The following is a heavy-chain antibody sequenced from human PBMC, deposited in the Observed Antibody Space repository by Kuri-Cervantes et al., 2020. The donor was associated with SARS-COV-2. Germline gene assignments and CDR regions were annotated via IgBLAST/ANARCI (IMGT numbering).Heavy chain of an antibody. V-gene: IGHV3-15*01. CDR3: TTERRYSSSWYFDY. D-gene: IGHD6-13*01. CDR2: IRSKTDGGTT. J-gene: IGHJ4*02. CDR1: GFTFSNAW. Sequence: GESLKISCAASGFTFSNAWMSWVRQAPGKGLEWVGRIRSKTDGGTTDYAAPVKGRFTISRDDSKNTLYLQMNSLKTEDTAVYYCTTERRYSSSWYFDYWGQGTLVTVSS.